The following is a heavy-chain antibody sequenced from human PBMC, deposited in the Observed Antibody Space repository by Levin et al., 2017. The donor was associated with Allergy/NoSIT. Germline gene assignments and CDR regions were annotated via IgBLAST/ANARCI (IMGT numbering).Heavy chain of an antibody. Sequence: PSETLSLTCNVSGGSISSGDYFWSWIRQHPGKGLEWIGYIYYNGGTFYNPSLKSRVTISVDTSKNQFSLKLISVTAADTAVYYCARRVIWQDAMDVWGQGTTVTVSS. D-gene: IGHD2-21*01. J-gene: IGHJ6*02. V-gene: IGHV4-31*03. CDR2: IYYNGGT. CDR3: ARRVIWQDAMDV. CDR1: GGSISSGDYF.